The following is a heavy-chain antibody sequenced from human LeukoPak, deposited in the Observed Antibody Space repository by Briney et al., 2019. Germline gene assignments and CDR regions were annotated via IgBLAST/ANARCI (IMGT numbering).Heavy chain of an antibody. J-gene: IGHJ4*02. Sequence: PGGSLRLSCAASGFTFSSYSMNWLRQAPGKGLEWVSSISSSSSYIYYADSVKGRFTISRDNAKNSLYLQMNSLRAEDTAVYYCARGRTYSDQGNYFDYWGQGTLVTVSS. CDR3: ARGRTYSDQGNYFDY. V-gene: IGHV3-21*01. D-gene: IGHD1-26*01. CDR1: GFTFSSYS. CDR2: ISSSSSYI.